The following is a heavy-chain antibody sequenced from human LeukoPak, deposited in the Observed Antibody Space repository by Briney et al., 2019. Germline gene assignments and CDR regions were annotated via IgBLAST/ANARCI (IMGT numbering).Heavy chain of an antibody. Sequence: SETLSLTCTVSGGSISSYYWSWIRQPAGKGLEWIGRIYTSGSTNYNPSLKSRVTISVDTSKNQCSLKLSSVTAADTAVYYCARSYSRFYYYYMDVWGKGTTVTVSS. CDR3: ARSYSRFYYYYMDV. J-gene: IGHJ6*03. CDR1: GGSISSYY. D-gene: IGHD1-26*01. V-gene: IGHV4-4*07. CDR2: IYTSGST.